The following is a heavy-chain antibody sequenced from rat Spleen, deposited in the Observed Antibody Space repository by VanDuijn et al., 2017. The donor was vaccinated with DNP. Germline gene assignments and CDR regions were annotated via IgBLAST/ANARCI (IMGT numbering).Heavy chain of an antibody. D-gene: IGHD4-6*01. CDR1: GFSLTDYS. V-gene: IGHV2S63*01. Sequence: EVQLKESGPGLVQPSQTLSLTCTVSGFSLTDYSVHWVRQPPGKGLEWMGVMWSGGSTAYNSALKSRLSISRDTSKIQVFLKMNSLQTEDTAIYYCTRDRPALGGVRDAWGQGASVTVSS. J-gene: IGHJ4*01. CDR2: MWSGGST. CDR3: TRDRPALGGVRDA.